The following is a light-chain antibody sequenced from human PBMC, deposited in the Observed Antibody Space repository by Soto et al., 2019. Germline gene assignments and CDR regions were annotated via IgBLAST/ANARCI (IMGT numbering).Light chain of an antibody. V-gene: IGLV2-14*03. CDR1: SSDVGGYDY. CDR3: ASRTSTTTLYV. Sequence: QSALTQTASVSGSPGQSITISCTGTSSDVGGYDYVSWYQHHPGKAPKLLIYDVSDRPSGVSTRFSGSKSGNTASLTISGLQAEDEADYYCASRTSTTTLYVVGTGTKVTVL. CDR2: DVS. J-gene: IGLJ1*01.